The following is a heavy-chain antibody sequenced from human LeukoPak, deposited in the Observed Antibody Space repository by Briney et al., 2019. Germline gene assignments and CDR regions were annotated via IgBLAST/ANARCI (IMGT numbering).Heavy chain of an antibody. D-gene: IGHD4-17*01. J-gene: IGHJ4*02. Sequence: SETLSLTCAVYGGSFSGYYWSWIRQPPGKGLEWIGEISHSGSTNYNPSLKSRVTISVDTSKNQFSLKLSSVTAADTAVYYCARGYGTFWGQGTLVTVSS. CDR2: ISHSGST. CDR1: GGSFSGYY. CDR3: ARGYGTF. V-gene: IGHV4-34*01.